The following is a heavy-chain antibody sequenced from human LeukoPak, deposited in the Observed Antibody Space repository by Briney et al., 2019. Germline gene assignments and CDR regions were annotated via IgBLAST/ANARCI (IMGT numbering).Heavy chain of an antibody. J-gene: IGHJ6*03. CDR3: ARGHAPSWRYDILTGSAGGYYYYMDV. CDR2: ISTSSSYI. Sequence: PGGSLRLSCAASGFTFDDYAMHWVRQAPGKGLEWVAFISTSSSYIYYADSVRGRFTISRDNAKNSLYLQMHSLRAEDTAVYYCARGHAPSWRYDILTGSAGGYYYYMDVWGKGTTVTISS. D-gene: IGHD3-9*01. CDR1: GFTFDDYA. V-gene: IGHV3-21*04.